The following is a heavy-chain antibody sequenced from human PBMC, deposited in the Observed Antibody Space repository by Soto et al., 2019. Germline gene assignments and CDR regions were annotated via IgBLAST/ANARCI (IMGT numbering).Heavy chain of an antibody. CDR1: GGTFSSYA. CDR2: IIPIFGTA. CDR3: ARDLGYCTNGVCAKIYYYYGMDV. Sequence: VASVKVSCKASGGTFSSYAISWVRQAPGQGLEWMGGIIPIFGTANYAQKFQGRVTITADESTSTAYMELSSLRSEDTAVYYCARDLGYCTNGVCAKIYYYYGMDVWGQGTTVTVSS. V-gene: IGHV1-69*13. J-gene: IGHJ6*02. D-gene: IGHD2-8*01.